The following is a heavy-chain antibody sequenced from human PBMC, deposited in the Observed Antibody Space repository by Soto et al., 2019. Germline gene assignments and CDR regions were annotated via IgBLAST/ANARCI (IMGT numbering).Heavy chain of an antibody. V-gene: IGHV4-61*01. J-gene: IGHJ4*02. CDR2: ISHTGDT. CDR3: ARIVVGVTVDL. D-gene: IGHD1-26*01. CDR1: DASVWSDSYF. Sequence: QVQLRESGPGLVKPSETLSLTCTVSDASVWSDSYFWTWIRQPPGKGLEWIAYISHTGDTNYNPSLKSRVTISIDTSRNQFSLTVPSVTGADTAVYFCARIVVGVTVDLWGQGSLVTVSS.